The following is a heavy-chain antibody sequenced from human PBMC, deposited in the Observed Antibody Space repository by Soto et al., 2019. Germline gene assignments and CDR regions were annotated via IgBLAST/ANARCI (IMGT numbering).Heavy chain of an antibody. CDR2: ISAYNGYT. CDR3: ARDSSPHCSGGSGYSRFDY. D-gene: IGHD2-15*01. V-gene: IGHV1-18*01. CDR1: GYTFSNYG. J-gene: IGHJ4*02. Sequence: GASVKVSCKASGYTFSNYGITWVRQAPGQGLEWMGWISAYNGYTNYAQRLQDRVTMATDTSTTTAYMEVRSLRSDDTAVYYCARDSSPHCSGGSGYSRFDYWGQGTLVTVSS.